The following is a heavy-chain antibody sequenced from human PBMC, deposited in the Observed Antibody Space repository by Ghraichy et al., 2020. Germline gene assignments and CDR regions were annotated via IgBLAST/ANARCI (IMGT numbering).Heavy chain of an antibody. CDR1: GGSISSYY. CDR3: ARSGVRFLEWSYFDY. CDR2: IYYSGST. Sequence: SETLSLTCTVSGGSISSYYWSWIRQPPGKGLEWIGYIYYSGSTNYNPSLRSRVTISLDTSKNQFSLKLSSVTAADTAVYYCARSGVRFLEWSYFDYWGQGTLVTVSS. J-gene: IGHJ4*02. V-gene: IGHV4-59*01. D-gene: IGHD3-3*01.